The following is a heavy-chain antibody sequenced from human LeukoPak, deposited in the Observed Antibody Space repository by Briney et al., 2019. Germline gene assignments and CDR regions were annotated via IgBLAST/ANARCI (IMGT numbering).Heavy chain of an antibody. CDR1: GFTFSSYG. J-gene: IGHJ4*02. Sequence: PGGSLRLSCAASGFTFSSYGMHWVRQAQGKGLEWVAVISYDGSNKYYADSVKGRFTISRDNSKNTLYLQMNSLRAEDTAVYYCAKGPDYGDRGSFDYWGQGTLVTVSS. V-gene: IGHV3-30*18. D-gene: IGHD4-17*01. CDR2: ISYDGSNK. CDR3: AKGPDYGDRGSFDY.